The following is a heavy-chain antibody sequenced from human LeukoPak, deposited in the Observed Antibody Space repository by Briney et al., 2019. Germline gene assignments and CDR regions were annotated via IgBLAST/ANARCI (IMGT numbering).Heavy chain of an antibody. V-gene: IGHV4-39*07. CDR3: ASLVWGSSRGDY. CDR2: IYYSGST. D-gene: IGHD3-16*01. J-gene: IGHJ4*02. Sequence: GSLRLSCAASGFTFSSYSMNWVRQPPGKGLEWIGSIYYSGSTYYNPSLKSRVTISVDTSKNQFSLKLSSVTAADTAVYYCASLVWGSSRGDYWGQGTLVTVSS. CDR1: GFTFSSYS.